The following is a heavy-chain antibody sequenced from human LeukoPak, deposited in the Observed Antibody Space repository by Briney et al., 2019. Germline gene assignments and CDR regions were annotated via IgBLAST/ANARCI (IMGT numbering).Heavy chain of an antibody. D-gene: IGHD2/OR15-2a*01. CDR3: ARVTRTTEHWYFDL. CDR1: GFTFSSYS. CDR2: ISTSSSYI. V-gene: IGHV3-21*01. J-gene: IGHJ2*01. Sequence: GGSLRLSCAASGFTFSSYSMNWVRQAPGKGLQWVSSISTSSSYIYYADSVKGRFTISRDNAKNSLYLQMNSLRAEDTAVYYCARVTRTTEHWYFDLWGRGTLVTVSS.